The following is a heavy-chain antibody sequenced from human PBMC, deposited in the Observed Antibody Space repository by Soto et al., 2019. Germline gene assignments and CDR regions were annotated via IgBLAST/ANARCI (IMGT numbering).Heavy chain of an antibody. CDR2: IYWDDDQ. Sequence: QITLKESGPTLVKPTQTLTLTCTFSGFSLSINGVAVGWIRQPPGQALEWLALIYWDDDQRYNPSLKNRLTIYQXXSRNQVVLTMTNMDPVDTATYYCAHKRDVSRGFKYWGQGTLVTVSS. CDR3: AHKRDVSRGFKY. V-gene: IGHV2-5*02. D-gene: IGHD3-10*01. J-gene: IGHJ4*02. CDR1: GFSLSINGVA.